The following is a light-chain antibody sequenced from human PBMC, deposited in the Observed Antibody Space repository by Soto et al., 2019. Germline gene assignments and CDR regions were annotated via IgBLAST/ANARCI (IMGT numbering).Light chain of an antibody. CDR3: TSYTSSITYV. V-gene: IGLV2-14*03. J-gene: IGLJ1*01. Sequence: QSALTQPASVFGSPGQSITIPCTGTSSDVGGYNFVSWYQQRPGKAPKLMIYEVSNRPSGVSNRFSGSKSGNTASLTISGLQAEDEADYYCTSYTSSITYVFGTGTKVTVL. CDR2: EVS. CDR1: SSDVGGYNF.